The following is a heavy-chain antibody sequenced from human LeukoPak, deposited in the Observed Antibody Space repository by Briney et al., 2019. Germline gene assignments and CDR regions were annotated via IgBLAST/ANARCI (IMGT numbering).Heavy chain of an antibody. CDR3: AKVYPDIVVGVAEDLYGMDV. CDR2: ISYDGSNK. Sequence: GGSLRLSCAASGFTFSSYGTHWVRQAPGKGLEWVAVISYDGSNKYYADSVKGRFTISRDNSKNTLYLQMNSLRAEDTAVYYCAKVYPDIVVGVAEDLYGMDVWGKGTTVTVSS. CDR1: GFTFSSYG. V-gene: IGHV3-30*18. J-gene: IGHJ6*04. D-gene: IGHD2-15*01.